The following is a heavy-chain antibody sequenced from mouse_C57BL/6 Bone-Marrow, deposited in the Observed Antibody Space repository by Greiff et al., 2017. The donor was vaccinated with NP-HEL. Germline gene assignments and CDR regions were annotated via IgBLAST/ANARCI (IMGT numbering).Heavy chain of an antibody. V-gene: IGHV3-6*01. CDR3: ARVYGSSYYFDY. J-gene: IGHJ2*01. CDR2: ISYDGSN. Sequence: EVQRVESGPGLVKPSQSLSLTCSVTGYSITSGYYWNWIRQFPGNKLEWMGYISYDGSNNYNPSLKNRISITRDTSKNQFFLKLNSVTTEDTATYYCARVYGSSYYFDYWGQGTTLTVSS. CDR1: GYSITSGYY. D-gene: IGHD1-1*01.